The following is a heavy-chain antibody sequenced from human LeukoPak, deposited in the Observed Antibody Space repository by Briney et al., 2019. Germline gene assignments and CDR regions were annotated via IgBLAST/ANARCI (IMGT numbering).Heavy chain of an antibody. J-gene: IGHJ6*03. D-gene: IGHD1-26*01. CDR2: IYYSGST. V-gene: IGHV4-59*11. CDR3: ARVGATGYYYYMDV. Sequence: SETLSLTCTVSGGSISSHYWSWIRQPPGKGLEWIGYIYYSGSTNYNPSLKSRVTISVDTSKNQFSLKLSSVTAADTAVYYCARVGATGYYYYMDVWGKGTTVIVSS. CDR1: GGSISSHY.